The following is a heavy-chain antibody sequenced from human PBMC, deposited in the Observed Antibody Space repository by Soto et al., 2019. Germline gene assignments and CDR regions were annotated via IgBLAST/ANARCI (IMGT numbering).Heavy chain of an antibody. CDR1: GYTFTSYA. V-gene: IGHV1-3*01. D-gene: IGHD2-15*01. Sequence: ASVKVSCKASGYTFTSYAMHWVRQAPGQRLEWMGWINAGNGKTKYSQKFQGRVTITRDTSASTAYMELSSLRSEDTAVYYCASVETQRYYYGMDVWGQGTTVTVSS. J-gene: IGHJ6*02. CDR3: ASVETQRYYYGMDV. CDR2: INAGNGKT.